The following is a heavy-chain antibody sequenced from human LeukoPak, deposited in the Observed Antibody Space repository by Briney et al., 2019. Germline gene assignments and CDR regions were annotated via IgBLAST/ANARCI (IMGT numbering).Heavy chain of an antibody. CDR3: ARERTYNAFDI. CDR1: GFSFSDYW. D-gene: IGHD3-16*01. Sequence: GGSLRLSCVVSGFSFSDYWMHWVRKAPGKGLVWVSGIKTDGSDRRYADFVKGRFTISRDNAKNTLFLQMNSLRAEDTAVYYCARERTYNAFDIWGQGTMVTVSS. V-gene: IGHV3-74*01. CDR2: IKTDGSDR. J-gene: IGHJ3*02.